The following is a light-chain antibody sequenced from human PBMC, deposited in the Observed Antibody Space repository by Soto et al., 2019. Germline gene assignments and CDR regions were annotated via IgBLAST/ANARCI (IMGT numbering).Light chain of an antibody. CDR1: LSVSSSY. CDR2: GAS. V-gene: IGKV3-20*01. J-gene: IGKJ5*01. Sequence: ELVLTQSQGTLSLSPGERATLSCRASLSVSSSYLAWYQQKSGQAPRLLIYGASSRATGIPDRFSGSGSGTDFTLTISRLEPEDFAVYYCQQYGSSPPITVGQGTRLEIK. CDR3: QQYGSSPPIT.